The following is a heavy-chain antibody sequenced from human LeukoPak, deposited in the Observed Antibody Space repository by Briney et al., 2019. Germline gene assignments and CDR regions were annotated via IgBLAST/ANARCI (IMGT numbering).Heavy chain of an antibody. D-gene: IGHD5-18*01. CDR3: ARVKGYSYGFAFDI. Sequence: GGSLRLSCAASGFTFSDYYMSWIRQAPGKGLEWVSYISSSGSTVYYADSVKGRFTISRDNAKNSLYLQMNSLRAEDTAVYYCARVKGYSYGFAFDIWGQGTMVTVSS. CDR1: GFTFSDYY. V-gene: IGHV3-11*01. CDR2: ISSSGSTV. J-gene: IGHJ3*02.